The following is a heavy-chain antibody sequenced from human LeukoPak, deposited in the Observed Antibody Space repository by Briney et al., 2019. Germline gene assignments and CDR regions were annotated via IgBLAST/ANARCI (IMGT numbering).Heavy chain of an antibody. J-gene: IGHJ6*02. CDR3: ARHGGYSSPLGV. CDR2: ISAYNGNT. CDR1: GYTFTGYY. Sequence: ASVKVSCKASGYTFTGYYMHWVRQAPGQGLEWMGWISAYNGNTNYAQKLQGRVTITTDESTSTAYMELSSLRSEDTAVYYCARHGGYSSPLGVWGQGTTVTVSS. D-gene: IGHD6-13*01. V-gene: IGHV1-18*04.